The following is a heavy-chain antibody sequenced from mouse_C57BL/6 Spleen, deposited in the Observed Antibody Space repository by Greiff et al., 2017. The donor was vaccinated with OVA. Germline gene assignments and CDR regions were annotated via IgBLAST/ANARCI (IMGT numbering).Heavy chain of an antibody. V-gene: IGHV1-81*01. D-gene: IGHD1-2*01. J-gene: IGHJ1*03. Sequence: VQLQESGAELARPGASVKLSCKASGYTFTSYGISWVKQRTGQGLEWIGEIYPRSGNTYYNEKFKGKATLTADKSSSTAYMELRSLTSEDSAVYFCAREGLTTTAPYWYFDVWGTGTTVTVSS. CDR1: GYTFTSYG. CDR2: IYPRSGNT. CDR3: AREGLTTTAPYWYFDV.